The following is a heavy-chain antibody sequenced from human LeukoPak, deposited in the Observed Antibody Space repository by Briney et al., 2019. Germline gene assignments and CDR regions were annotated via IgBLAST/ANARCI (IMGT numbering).Heavy chain of an antibody. Sequence: SETLSLTCTVSGGSISSYYWSWIRQPAGKGLERIGRIYTSGSTNYNPSLKSRVTMSVDTSKNQFSLKLSSVTAADTAVYYCARDPLLRYSADAFDIWGQGTMVTVSS. CDR3: ARDPLLRYSADAFDI. V-gene: IGHV4-4*07. D-gene: IGHD3-9*01. CDR1: GGSISSYY. CDR2: IYTSGST. J-gene: IGHJ3*02.